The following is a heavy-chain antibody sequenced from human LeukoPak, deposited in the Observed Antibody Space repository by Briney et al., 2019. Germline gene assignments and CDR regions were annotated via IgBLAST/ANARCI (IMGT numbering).Heavy chain of an antibody. CDR3: ARLTGLARWDY. CDR2: IYYSGST. J-gene: IGHJ4*02. CDR1: GGSISSSSYY. D-gene: IGHD3/OR15-3a*01. Sequence: PSETLSLTCTVSGGSISSSSYYWGWIRQPPGKGLEWIGSIYYSGSTYYNPSLKSRVTISVDTSKNQFSLKLSSVTAADTAVYYCARLTGLARWDYWGQGTLVTVSS. V-gene: IGHV4-39*07.